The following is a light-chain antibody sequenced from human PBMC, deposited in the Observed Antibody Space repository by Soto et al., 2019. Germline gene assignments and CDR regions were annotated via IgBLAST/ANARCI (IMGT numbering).Light chain of an antibody. CDR2: SAS. CDR3: QQRTTWPPVT. V-gene: IGKV3-11*01. J-gene: IGKJ5*01. Sequence: EIVLTQSPATLSLSPGDEATLSCRASQSVTTYLAWYQQKPGQAPRLLIHSASTRAPGIPARFSGSGSATDYTLTISSLEPEDCAVYYCQQRTTWPPVTFGKGTRLEI. CDR1: QSVTTY.